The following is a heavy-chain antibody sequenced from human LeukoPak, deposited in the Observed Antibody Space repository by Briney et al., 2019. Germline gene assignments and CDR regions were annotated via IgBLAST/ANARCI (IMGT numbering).Heavy chain of an antibody. CDR1: GFTFGAYT. D-gene: IGHD2-2*01. CDR2: IFSRSESI. J-gene: IGHJ4*02. V-gene: IGHV3-21*01. Sequence: GGSLRLSCAASGFTFGAYTMNWVRQAPGKGLEWVSCIFSRSESIFYADSVKGRFTISRVNAKNSLYLQMDSLRAEDTAVYYCARDFLHSSTSRPFDYWGQGTLVTVSS. CDR3: ARDFLHSSTSRPFDY.